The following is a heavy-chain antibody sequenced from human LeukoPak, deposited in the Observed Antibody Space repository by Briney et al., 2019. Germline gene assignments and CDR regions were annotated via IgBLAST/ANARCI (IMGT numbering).Heavy chain of an antibody. J-gene: IGHJ4*02. D-gene: IGHD3-22*01. CDR1: GITLSNYG. V-gene: IGHV3-23*01. CDR2: ISGSGGGT. CDR3: AKRGVVIRVILVGFYKEAYYFDS. Sequence: GGSLRLSCAVSGITLSNYGMSWVRQAPGKGLEWVAGISGSGGGTNYADAVKGRFTISRDNRKNTLHLQMNSLRAEDTAVYFCAKRGVVIRVILVGFYKEAYYFDSWGQGALVIVSS.